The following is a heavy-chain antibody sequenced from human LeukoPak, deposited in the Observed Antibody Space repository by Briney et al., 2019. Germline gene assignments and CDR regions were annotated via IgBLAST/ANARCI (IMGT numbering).Heavy chain of an antibody. CDR2: IKPDGTEK. CDR3: AVGHYRSPAG. J-gene: IGHJ4*01. D-gene: IGHD6-13*01. CDR1: GFTFSDSW. V-gene: IGHV3-7*01. Sequence: PGGSLRLSCGASGFTFSDSWMNWVRQAPGKGLEWVANIKPDGTEKTYADSVRGRFTISRDNAKNSLYLQMNSLRAEDTAVYLCAVGHYRSPAGWGHGTLVTVSS.